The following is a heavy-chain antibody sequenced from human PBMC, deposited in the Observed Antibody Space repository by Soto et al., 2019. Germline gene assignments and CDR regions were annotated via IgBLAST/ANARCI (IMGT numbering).Heavy chain of an antibody. Sequence: QVHLVQSGGGVVHPGSSLRLSCAASGFNFISYAFHWVRQAPGQGLAWLAAISFDGDITYYRDSVKGRFTISKENSKNTVFLQMNGLRHEDTAVYFCARALLKSKRGGLGYAYGMDVWGQGTTVPVSS. V-gene: IGHV3-30-3*01. J-gene: IGHJ6*02. CDR3: ARALLKSKRGGLGYAYGMDV. CDR2: ISFDGDIT. CDR1: GFNFISYA. D-gene: IGHD5-12*01.